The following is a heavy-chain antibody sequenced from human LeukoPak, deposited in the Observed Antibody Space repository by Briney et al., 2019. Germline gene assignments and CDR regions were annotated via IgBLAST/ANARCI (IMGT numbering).Heavy chain of an antibody. CDR2: IKQDGSEK. D-gene: IGHD2-2*01. J-gene: IGHJ4*02. V-gene: IGHV3-7*03. CDR1: GFTFSSYW. CDR3: ARDTPVVPAAMYYY. Sequence: GGSLRLSCAASGFTFSSYWMSWVRQAPGKGLEWVASIKQDGSEKYYVDSVKGRFTISRDNAKNSLYLQMNSLRAEDTAVYYCARDTPVVPAAMYYYWGQGTLVTVSS.